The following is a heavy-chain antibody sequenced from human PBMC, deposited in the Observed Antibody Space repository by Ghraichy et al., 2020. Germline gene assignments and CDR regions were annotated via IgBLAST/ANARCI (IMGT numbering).Heavy chain of an antibody. CDR1: GFSFSRHW. D-gene: IGHD5-18*01. V-gene: IGHV3-7*04. Sequence: GGSLRLSCSGSGFSFSRHWMSWVRQAPRKGLEWVASIKADGSERYYVDSVKGRFTVSRDNAKDSVYLQMNSLRAEDTAVYYCGRGGYIYGSNPVDYWGQGTQVTVSS. CDR2: IKADGSER. J-gene: IGHJ4*02. CDR3: GRGGYIYGSNPVDY.